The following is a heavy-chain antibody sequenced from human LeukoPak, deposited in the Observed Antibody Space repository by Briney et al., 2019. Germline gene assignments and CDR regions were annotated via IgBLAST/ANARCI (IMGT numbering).Heavy chain of an antibody. V-gene: IGHV3-7*03. Sequence: PGRTLGLSCAISGFTFRDYWMNWFRQAPGKGPEWVAIIKQDGSQTHYVDFVKGRFTISRDNDKSSLFLQMNGLRDEDTAVYYCARGQGWLSDSWGQGIQVTVTS. CDR1: GFTFRDYW. J-gene: IGHJ4*02. CDR2: IKQDGSQT. D-gene: IGHD3-9*01. CDR3: ARGQGWLSDS.